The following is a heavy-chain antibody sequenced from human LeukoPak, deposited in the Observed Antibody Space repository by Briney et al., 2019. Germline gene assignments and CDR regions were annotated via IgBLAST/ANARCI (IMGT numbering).Heavy chain of an antibody. Sequence: KAGGSLRLSCAASGFNFKTYSMNWVRQASGGGLEWISFISSGSDTGAADYIYYADSVKGRFTISRDNSKNTLYLQMNSLRAEDTAVYYCARELMLGSGNDYWGQGTLVTVSS. CDR3: ARELMLGSGNDY. CDR1: GFNFKTYS. D-gene: IGHD1-26*01. V-gene: IGHV3-21*01. J-gene: IGHJ4*02. CDR2: ISSGSDTGAADYI.